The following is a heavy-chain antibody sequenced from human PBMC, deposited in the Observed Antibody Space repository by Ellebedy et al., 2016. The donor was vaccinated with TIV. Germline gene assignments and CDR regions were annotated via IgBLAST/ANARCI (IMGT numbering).Heavy chain of an antibody. D-gene: IGHD6-6*01. J-gene: IGHJ6*03. CDR1: VYAFTSFG. CDR2: ISAYNGDI. V-gene: IGHV1-18*01. Sequence: ASVKVSXXASVYAFTSFGLSWVRQAPGQGLEWMGWISAYNGDINYAQNFQGRVAMTTDTATSTVYVDLRSLRSDDTAVYYCARVSVDVVIGYHYFYMDIWGKGTTVTVSS. CDR3: ARVSVDVVIGYHYFYMDI.